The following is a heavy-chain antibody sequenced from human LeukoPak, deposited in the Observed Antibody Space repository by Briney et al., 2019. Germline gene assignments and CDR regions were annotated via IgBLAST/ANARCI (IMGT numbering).Heavy chain of an antibody. CDR1: GYTFTSYY. CDR3: ARGGRERYSSGWTDAFDI. J-gene: IGHJ3*02. CDR2: INPSGGST. V-gene: IGHV1-46*01. Sequence: ASVKVSCKASGYTFTSYYMHWVRQAPGQGLEWMVIINPSGGSTSYAQKFQGRVTMTRDTSTSTVYTELSSLSSEDTAVYYCARGGRERYSSGWTDAFDIWGQGAMVTVSS. D-gene: IGHD6-19*01.